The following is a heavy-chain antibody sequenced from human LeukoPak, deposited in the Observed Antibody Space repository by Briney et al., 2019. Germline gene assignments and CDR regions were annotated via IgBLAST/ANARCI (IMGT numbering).Heavy chain of an antibody. CDR1: GGTFSSYT. CDR3: ARDPGYYGSGSYYKRAFDI. CDR2: IIPILGIA. D-gene: IGHD3-10*01. Sequence: SVKVSCKASGGTFSSYTISWVRQAPGQGLEWMGRIIPILGIANYAQKFQGRVTITADKSTSTAYMELSSLRSEDTAVYYCARDPGYYGSGSYYKRAFDIWGQGTMVTASS. J-gene: IGHJ3*02. V-gene: IGHV1-69*04.